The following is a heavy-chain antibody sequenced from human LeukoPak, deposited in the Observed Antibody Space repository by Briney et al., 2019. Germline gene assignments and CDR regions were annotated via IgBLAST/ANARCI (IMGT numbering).Heavy chain of an antibody. CDR3: ARVCSSTSCYRDAFDI. D-gene: IGHD2-2*01. J-gene: IGHJ3*02. CDR1: GGSISSGDYY. V-gene: IGHV4-30-4*08. CDR2: IYYSGST. Sequence: SETLSLTCTVSGGSISSGDYYWSWIRQPPGKGLEWLGYIYYSGSTYYNPSLKSRVTISVDTSKNQFSLKLSSVTAADTAVYYCARVCSSTSCYRDAFDIWGQGTMVTVSS.